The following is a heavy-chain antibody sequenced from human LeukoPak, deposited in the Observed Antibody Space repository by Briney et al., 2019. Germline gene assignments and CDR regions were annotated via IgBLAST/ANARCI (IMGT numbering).Heavy chain of an antibody. D-gene: IGHD3-9*01. CDR1: GGSFSGYY. CDR2: INHSGST. Sequence: SETLSLTCAVYGGSFSGYYWSWIRQPPGKGLEWIGEINHSGSTNYNPSLKSRVTISVDTSKNQFSLKLSSVTAADTAVYYCARGPMYYDILTGYYGGYYYYYMDVWGKGTTVTVSS. V-gene: IGHV4-34*01. CDR3: ARGPMYYDILTGYYGGYYYYYMDV. J-gene: IGHJ6*03.